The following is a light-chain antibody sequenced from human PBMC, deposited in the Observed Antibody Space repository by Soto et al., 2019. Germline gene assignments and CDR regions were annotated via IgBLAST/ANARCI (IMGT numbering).Light chain of an antibody. CDR2: GAS. V-gene: IGKV3-20*01. Sequence: ETVMTQSPGTLSLSPGERATLSCRASQSVSSSYVAWYQQKPGQAPRLLIYGASSRATGIPDRFTGSGSGTDFTLTISRLEPEDFAVYYCQQCGLSQNTFGQGTKLEIK. CDR3: QQCGLSQNT. J-gene: IGKJ2*01. CDR1: QSVSSSY.